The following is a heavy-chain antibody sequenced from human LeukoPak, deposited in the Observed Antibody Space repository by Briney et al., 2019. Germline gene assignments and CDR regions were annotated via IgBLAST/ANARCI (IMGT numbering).Heavy chain of an antibody. Sequence: PSETLSLTCTVSGGSISGYNWNCIRQPAGKGLEWIGRISTGGNTAYNPSLKSRITLSLDTTKNQLSLNLTSVTAADTAMYYCARSLVGSTYFDYWGRGTLVTVSS. J-gene: IGHJ4*02. CDR2: ISTGGNT. V-gene: IGHV4-4*07. CDR3: ARSLVGSTYFDY. D-gene: IGHD2-2*01. CDR1: GGSISGYN.